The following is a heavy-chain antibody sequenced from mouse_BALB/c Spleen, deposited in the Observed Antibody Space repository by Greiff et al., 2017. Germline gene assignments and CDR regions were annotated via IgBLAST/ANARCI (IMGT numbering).Heavy chain of an antibody. D-gene: IGHD2-10*01. CDR2: ISSGSSTI. Sequence: EVKLVESGGGLVQPGGSRKLSCAASGFTFSSFGMHWVRQAPEKGLEWVAYISSGSSTIYYADTVKGRFTISRDNPKNTLFLQMTSLRSEDTAMYYCAREGAYYGNYAWFAHWGQGTLVTVSA. CDR3: AREGAYYGNYAWFAH. J-gene: IGHJ3*01. V-gene: IGHV5-17*02. CDR1: GFTFSSFG.